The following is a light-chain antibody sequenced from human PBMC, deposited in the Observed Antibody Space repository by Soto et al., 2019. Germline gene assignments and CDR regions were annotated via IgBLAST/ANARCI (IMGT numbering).Light chain of an antibody. CDR1: SNDVGRYNY. V-gene: IGLV2-8*01. CDR3: SSYAGSNTLGV. J-gene: IGLJ1*01. Sequence: VLTQPPSASGSPGQSVTVSCTGTSNDVGRYNYVSWYQQHPGKVPKLIIYEVTKRPSGVPNRFSGSKSGNTASLTVSGLQAEDEADYYFSSYAGSNTLGVFGTGTKLTVL. CDR2: EVT.